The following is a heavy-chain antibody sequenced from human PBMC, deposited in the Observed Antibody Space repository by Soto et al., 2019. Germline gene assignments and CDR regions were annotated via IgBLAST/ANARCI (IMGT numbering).Heavy chain of an antibody. Sequence: GGSLRLSCAASGFTFSNYAMTWVRQAPGKGLEWVSVISGSGRRTSYADSVRGRFTISRDDSKNTLFLQMESLRAEDMAVYYCAKGPRSVYSSSWSYFDSWGQGTLVTVSS. V-gene: IGHV3-23*01. CDR2: ISGSGRRT. D-gene: IGHD6-13*01. J-gene: IGHJ4*02. CDR1: GFTFSNYA. CDR3: AKGPRSVYSSSWSYFDS.